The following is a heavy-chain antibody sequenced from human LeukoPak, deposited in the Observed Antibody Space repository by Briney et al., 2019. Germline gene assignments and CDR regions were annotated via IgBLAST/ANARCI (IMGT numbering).Heavy chain of an antibody. CDR1: GGSISSYY. Sequence: SETLSLTCTVSGGSISSYYWSWIRQPAGKGLEWIGRIYTSGSTNYNPSLKSRVTISVDTSKNQFSLKLSSVTAADTAVYYCARVPMVRGAHYMDVWGKGTTVTVSS. CDR3: ARVPMVRGAHYMDV. CDR2: IYTSGST. J-gene: IGHJ6*03. D-gene: IGHD3-10*01. V-gene: IGHV4-4*07.